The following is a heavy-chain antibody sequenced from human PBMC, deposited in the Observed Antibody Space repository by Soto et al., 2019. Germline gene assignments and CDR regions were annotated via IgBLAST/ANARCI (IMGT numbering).Heavy chain of an antibody. CDR3: AGIGEDVYYGMDV. CDR1: GGSMRSYY. V-gene: IGHV4-4*07. Sequence: PSETLSLTCSVSGGSMRSYYWNWLRQPAGKGLEWIGRIYSRGDTNYNPSVKSRVTMSVDTSKNEFSLRLNSVTAADTAVYYCAGIGEDVYYGMDVWGQGXTVTVSS. D-gene: IGHD2-21*01. CDR2: IYSRGDT. J-gene: IGHJ6*02.